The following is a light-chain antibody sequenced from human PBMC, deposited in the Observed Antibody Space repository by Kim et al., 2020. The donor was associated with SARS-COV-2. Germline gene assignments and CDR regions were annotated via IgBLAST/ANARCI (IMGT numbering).Light chain of an antibody. Sequence: DIVMTQSPDSLAVALGERATINCKSSQSVLYSFNNKNYVAWYQQKLGQPPKLLIFWASTRESGVPDRFSGSASGTDFTLTISSLQAEDVAVYYCQQYYSSPYTFGQGTKLEI. V-gene: IGKV4-1*01. CDR2: WAS. CDR3: QQYYSSPYT. J-gene: IGKJ2*01. CDR1: QSVLYSFNNKNY.